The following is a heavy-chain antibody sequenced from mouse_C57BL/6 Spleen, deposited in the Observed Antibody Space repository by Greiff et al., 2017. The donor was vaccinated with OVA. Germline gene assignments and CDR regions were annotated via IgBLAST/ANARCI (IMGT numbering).Heavy chain of an antibody. CDR3: ARSGDYDGWYFDV. CDR2: IYPRSGNT. CDR1: GYTFTSYG. J-gene: IGHJ1*03. D-gene: IGHD2-4*01. V-gene: IGHV1-81*01. Sequence: QVQLKQSGAELARPGASVKLSCKASGYTFTSYGISWVKQRTGQGLEWIGEIYPRSGNTYYNEKFKGKATLTADKSSSTAYMELRSLTSEDSAVYFCARSGDYDGWYFDVWGTGTTVTVSS.